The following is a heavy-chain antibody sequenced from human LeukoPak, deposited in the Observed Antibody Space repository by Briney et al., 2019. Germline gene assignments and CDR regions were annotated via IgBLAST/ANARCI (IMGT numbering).Heavy chain of an antibody. D-gene: IGHD3-10*01. Sequence: GGSLRLSCTASGFIFDDHTMHWVRQAPGKGLEWVAFISWDGSNTFYTDSVKGRFTISRDNSKNTLYLQMNSLRAEDTAVYYCAKIENRDYYGSGSYSTYWGQGTLVTVS. CDR2: ISWDGSNT. CDR3: AKIENRDYYGSGSYSTY. V-gene: IGHV3-43*01. J-gene: IGHJ4*02. CDR1: GFIFDDHT.